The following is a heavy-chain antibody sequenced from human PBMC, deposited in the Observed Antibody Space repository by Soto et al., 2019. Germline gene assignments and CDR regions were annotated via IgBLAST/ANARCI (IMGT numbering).Heavy chain of an antibody. CDR3: ARTLVTHYYYYYGMDV. V-gene: IGHV4-34*01. J-gene: IGHJ6*02. CDR1: GVSFSGYY. D-gene: IGHD2-8*02. Sequence: SETLSLTCAVYGVSFSGYYWSWIRQPPGKGLEWIGEINHSGSTNYNPSLKSRVTISVDTSKNQFSLKLSSVTAADTAVYYCARTLVTHYYYYYGMDVWGQGTTVTVSS. CDR2: INHSGST.